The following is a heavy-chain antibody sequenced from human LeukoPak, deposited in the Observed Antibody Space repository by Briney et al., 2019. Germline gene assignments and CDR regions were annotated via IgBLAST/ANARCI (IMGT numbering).Heavy chain of an antibody. CDR2: ISKSGDDT. J-gene: IGHJ1*01. D-gene: IGHD2-2*01. Sequence: PGGSLRLSCAASGFDFSTYAMHWVRLTPGKGLAFVSAISKSGDDTSYGNDVKGRFTISRDNIKNTVDLEMGSLRVDDTGIYYCARIPEYWGQGTVVTVSS. V-gene: IGHV3-64*01. CDR1: GFDFSTYA. CDR3: ARIPEY.